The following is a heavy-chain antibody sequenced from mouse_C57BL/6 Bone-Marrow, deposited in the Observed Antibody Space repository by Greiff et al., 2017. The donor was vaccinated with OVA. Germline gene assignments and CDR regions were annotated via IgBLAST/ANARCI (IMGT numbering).Heavy chain of an antibody. CDR3: ARSAITAWSMDY. CDR2: IYPKSGNT. D-gene: IGHD2-4*01. V-gene: IGHV1-81*01. CDR1: GYTFTSYG. J-gene: IGHJ4*01. Sequence: VQLQQSGAELARPGASVKLSCKASGYTFTSYGISWVKQRTGQGLEWIGDIYPKSGNTYYNEKFKGKATLTADKTSSTAYMELRSLTSEDSAVCFCARSAITAWSMDYWGQGTSVTVSS.